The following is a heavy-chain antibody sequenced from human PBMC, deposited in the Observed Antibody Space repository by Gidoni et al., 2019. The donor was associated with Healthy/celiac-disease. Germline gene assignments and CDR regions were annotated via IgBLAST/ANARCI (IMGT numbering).Heavy chain of an antibody. CDR1: GGSISSSSYY. V-gene: IGHV4-39*01. CDR3: ARFCSSTSCRQFDY. Sequence: QLQLQESGPGLVKPSETLSLTCTVSGGSISSSSYYWGWIRQPPGKGLEWIGSIYYSGSTYYNPSLKSRVTISVDTSKNQFSLKLSSVTAADTAVYYCARFCSSTSCRQFDYWGQGTLVTVSS. D-gene: IGHD2-2*01. J-gene: IGHJ4*02. CDR2: IYYSGST.